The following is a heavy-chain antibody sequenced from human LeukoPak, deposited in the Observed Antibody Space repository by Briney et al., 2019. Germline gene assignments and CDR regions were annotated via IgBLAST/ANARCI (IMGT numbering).Heavy chain of an antibody. D-gene: IGHD3-22*01. CDR2: ISSNGGST. CDR1: GFTFSPYA. J-gene: IGHJ4*02. V-gene: IGHV3-64*04. Sequence: PGGSLRLSCSASGFTFSPYAMHWVRQAPGQGLEFVSAISSNGGSTYYADSVKGRFTISRDSSTNTLWLQINSLRAEDTAVYYCAKTSDYYFSFDYWGQGTLVTVSS. CDR3: AKTSDYYFSFDY.